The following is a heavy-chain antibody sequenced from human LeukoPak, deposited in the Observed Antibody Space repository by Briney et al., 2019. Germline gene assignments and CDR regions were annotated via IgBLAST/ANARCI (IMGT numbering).Heavy chain of an antibody. CDR3: ARDPYCSSTSCYTRWGFDP. CDR1: GYTFTSYD. V-gene: IGHV1-8*01. Sequence: ASVKVSCKASGYTFTSYDINWVRQATGQGLEWMGWMNPNSGNTGYAQKFQGRVTMTRNTSISTAYMELSSLRSEDTAVYYCARDPYCSSTSCYTRWGFDPWGQGTLVTVSS. J-gene: IGHJ5*02. CDR2: MNPNSGNT. D-gene: IGHD2-2*02.